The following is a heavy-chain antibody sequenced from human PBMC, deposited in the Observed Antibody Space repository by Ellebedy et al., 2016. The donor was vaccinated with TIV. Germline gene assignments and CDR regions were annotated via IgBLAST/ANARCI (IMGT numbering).Heavy chain of an antibody. J-gene: IGHJ4*02. D-gene: IGHD3-22*01. CDR1: GFTFSIFA. V-gene: IGHV3-23*01. CDR2: ISASGEST. CDR3: AKRDSSGYYYARLFDY. Sequence: GGSLRLSCAASGFTFSIFAMGWVRQAPGKGLEWVSTISASGESTYYAGSVTGRFTISRDNAKNTLYLQMNSLRAEDTAVYYCAKRDSSGYYYARLFDYWGQGTLVTVSS.